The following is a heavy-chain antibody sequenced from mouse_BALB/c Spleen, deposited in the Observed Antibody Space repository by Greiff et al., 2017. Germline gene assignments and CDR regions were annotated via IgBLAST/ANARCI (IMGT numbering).Heavy chain of an antibody. CDR1: GFTFSSYA. D-gene: IGHD1-1*01. V-gene: IGHV5-6-5*01. Sequence: EVQRVESGGGLVKPGGSLKLSCAASGFTFSSYAMSWVRQTPEKRLEWVASISSGGSTYYPDSVKGRFTISRDNARNILYLQMSSLRSEDTAMYYCARGDLYYYGSSVFDYWGQGTTLTVSS. CDR3: ARGDLYYYGSSVFDY. CDR2: ISSGGST. J-gene: IGHJ2*01.